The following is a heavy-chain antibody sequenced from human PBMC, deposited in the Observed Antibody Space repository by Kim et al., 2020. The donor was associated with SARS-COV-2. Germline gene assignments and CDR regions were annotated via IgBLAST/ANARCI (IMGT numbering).Heavy chain of an antibody. J-gene: IGHJ4*02. D-gene: IGHD6-13*01. Sequence: TYAQGFTGRFVFSLDTSVSTAYLQISSLKAEDTAVYYCARDQGSSWYRYWGQGTLVTVSS. CDR3: ARDQGSSWYRY. V-gene: IGHV7-4-1*02.